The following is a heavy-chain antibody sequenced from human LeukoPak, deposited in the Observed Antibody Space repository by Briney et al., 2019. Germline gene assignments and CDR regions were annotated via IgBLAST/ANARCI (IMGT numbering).Heavy chain of an antibody. CDR3: ARKAPGNWFDP. D-gene: IGHD3-10*01. V-gene: IGHV3-48*04. J-gene: IGHJ5*02. CDR1: GFTFSSYS. CDR2: ISSSSSTI. Sequence: GGSLRLSCAASGFTFSSYSMNWVRQAPGKGLERVSYISSSSSTIYYADSVKGRFTISRDNAKNSLYLQMNSLRAEDTAVYYCARKAPGNWFDPWGQGTLVTVSS.